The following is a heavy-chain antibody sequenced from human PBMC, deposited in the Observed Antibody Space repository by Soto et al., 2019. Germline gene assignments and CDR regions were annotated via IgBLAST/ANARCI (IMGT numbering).Heavy chain of an antibody. V-gene: IGHV1-69*13. J-gene: IGHJ4*02. CDR2: IIPIFGTA. Sequence: GASVKVSCKASGGTFSSYAISWVRQAPGQGLEWMGGIIPIFGTANYAQKFQGRVTITADESTSTAYMELSSLRSEDTAVYYCARVRIAAAGVFDYWGQGTLVTVSS. CDR3: ARVRIAAAGVFDY. D-gene: IGHD6-13*01. CDR1: GGTFSSYA.